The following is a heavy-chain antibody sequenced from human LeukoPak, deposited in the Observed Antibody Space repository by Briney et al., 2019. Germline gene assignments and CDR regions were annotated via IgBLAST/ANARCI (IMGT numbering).Heavy chain of an antibody. V-gene: IGHV4-59*01. J-gene: IGHJ6*02. CDR3: ARVGCSSTSCSTNYGMDV. CDR1: GGSISSYY. CDR2: IYYSGST. D-gene: IGHD2-2*02. Sequence: SETLSLTCTVSGGSISSYYWSWIRQPPGKGLEWIGHIYYSGSTNYNPSPKSRVTISVDTSKNQFSLKVSSVTAADTAVYYCARVGCSSTSCSTNYGMDVWGQGTTVTVSS.